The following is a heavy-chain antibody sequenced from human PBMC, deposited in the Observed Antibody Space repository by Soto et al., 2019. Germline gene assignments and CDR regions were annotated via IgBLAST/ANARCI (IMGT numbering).Heavy chain of an antibody. J-gene: IGHJ4*02. CDR3: ARVGGGIGYDSSGYYFDY. V-gene: IGHV4-4*02. Sequence: QVQLQESGPGLVKPSGTLSLTCAVSGGSISSSNWWSWVRQPPGKGLEWIGEIYHSGSTNYNPSLKSRVTISGDKSKNQFSLKLSSVTAADTAVYYCARVGGGIGYDSSGYYFDYWGQGTLVTVSS. CDR1: GGSISSSNW. D-gene: IGHD3-22*01. CDR2: IYHSGST.